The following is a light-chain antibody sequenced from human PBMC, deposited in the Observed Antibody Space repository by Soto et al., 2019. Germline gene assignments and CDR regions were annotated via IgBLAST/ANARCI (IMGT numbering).Light chain of an antibody. CDR2: TAS. Sequence: IQMTQSPSTVSASVGDRVAITCRASQSIGIWLAWYQQKPGKAPRFLIYTASTLLGGVPSRFSGSGSGTEFTLTISSLQPDDFATNDCQQYRDYSWTFGQGTKVEIK. J-gene: IGKJ1*01. V-gene: IGKV1-5*03. CDR1: QSIGIW. CDR3: QQYRDYSWT.